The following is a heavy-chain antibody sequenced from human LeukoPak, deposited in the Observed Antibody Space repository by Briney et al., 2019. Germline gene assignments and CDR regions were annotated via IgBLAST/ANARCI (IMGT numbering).Heavy chain of an antibody. CDR3: ARDSGYIVATYYFDD. J-gene: IGHJ4*02. V-gene: IGHV1-2*02. CDR1: GYTFTGYY. D-gene: IGHD5-12*01. Sequence: GASVKVSCKASGYTFTGYYMHWVRQAPGQGLEWMGWINPNSGGTNYAQKFQGRVTMTRDTSISTAYMELSRLRSDDTAVYYCARDSGYIVATYYFDDWGQRTLVTVSS. CDR2: INPNSGGT.